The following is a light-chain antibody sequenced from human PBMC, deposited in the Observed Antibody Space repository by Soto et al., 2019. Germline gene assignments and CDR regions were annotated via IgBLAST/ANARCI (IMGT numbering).Light chain of an antibody. CDR2: WAS. CDR3: QQYYSTQLT. J-gene: IGKJ4*01. V-gene: IGKV4-1*01. Sequence: DIVMTQSPASLAVSLGERATINCKSSQSVSYSSNNKNYLAWYQQQPGQPPKLLIYWASTRESVVPDRFSGSGSGTDFTLTISSLHAEDVAVYYCQQYYSTQLTFGGGTKVEIK. CDR1: QSVSYSSNNKNY.